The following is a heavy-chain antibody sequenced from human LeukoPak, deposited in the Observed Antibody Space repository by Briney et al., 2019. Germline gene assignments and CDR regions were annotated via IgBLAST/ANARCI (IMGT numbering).Heavy chain of an antibody. J-gene: IGHJ4*02. CDR1: GFTFSTYS. Sequence: PGGSLRLSCAAPGFTFSTYSMNWLRQAPGKGRAWVSYISSSISTIYYADSVKCRFTISGDDAKNSLYLQMNSLRDEDTAVYYCASDRGAEYYYDSSAYDYPYYFDYWGQGTLVTVSS. D-gene: IGHD3-22*01. CDR3: ASDRGAEYYYDSSAYDYPYYFDY. V-gene: IGHV3-48*02. CDR2: ISSSISTI.